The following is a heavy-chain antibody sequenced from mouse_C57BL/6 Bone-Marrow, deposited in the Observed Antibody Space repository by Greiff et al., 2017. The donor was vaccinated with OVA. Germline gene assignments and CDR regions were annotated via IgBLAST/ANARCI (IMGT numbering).Heavy chain of an antibody. CDR3: ASPDY. Sequence: EVKLVESGGDLVKPGGSLKLSCAASGFTFSSYGMSWVRQTPDKRLEWVATISSGGSYTYYPDSVKGRFTISRDNAKNTLYLQMSSLKSEDTAMYYCASPDYWGQGTTLTVSS. V-gene: IGHV5-6*01. CDR1: GFTFSSYG. CDR2: ISSGGSYT. J-gene: IGHJ2*01.